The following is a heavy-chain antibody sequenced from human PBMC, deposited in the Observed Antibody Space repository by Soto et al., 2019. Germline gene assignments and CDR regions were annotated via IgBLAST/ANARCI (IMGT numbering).Heavy chain of an antibody. Sequence: EVQLVESGGGLVQPGGSLRLSCAASGFTFSSYRMNWVRQAPGKGLEWVSYTSSSSTTIYYADSVKGRFTIYRDNAKNSLYLQMNSLRDEDTAVYYCAREKVVPATMFDYYGMDVWGQGTTVTVSS. CDR2: TSSSSTTI. V-gene: IGHV3-48*02. CDR1: GFTFSSYR. J-gene: IGHJ6*02. D-gene: IGHD2-2*01. CDR3: AREKVVPATMFDYYGMDV.